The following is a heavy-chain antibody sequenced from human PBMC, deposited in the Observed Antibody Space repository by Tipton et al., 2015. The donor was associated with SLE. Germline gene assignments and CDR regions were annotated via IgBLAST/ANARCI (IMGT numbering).Heavy chain of an antibody. Sequence: TLSLTCTVSGVSITTGAYWTWIRQHPGKGLEWIGYIHHNGTTNYNPSLQSRVTISRDPSKNQFSLKLSSVTAADTAVYYCAMAARPYYYMDVWGKGTTVTVSS. CDR3: AMAARPYYYMDV. CDR2: IHHNGTT. J-gene: IGHJ6*03. D-gene: IGHD6-6*01. V-gene: IGHV4-30-4*08. CDR1: GVSITTGAY.